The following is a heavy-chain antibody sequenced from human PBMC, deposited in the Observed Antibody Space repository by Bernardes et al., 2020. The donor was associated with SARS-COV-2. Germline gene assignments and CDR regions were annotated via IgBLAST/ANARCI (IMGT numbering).Heavy chain of an antibody. Sequence: LSLTCPVSGRSIRSYYWTWIRQPPGKALEWIVYVYNRGHTNYNPSLKSRVTISADMSKNQFSLRVSSVTAADTAVYYCARAHYDFWSGFPDSYYYGMDVWGRGTTVTVSS. J-gene: IGHJ6*02. CDR1: GRSIRSYY. V-gene: IGHV4-59*01. D-gene: IGHD3-3*01. CDR3: ARAHYDFWSGFPDSYYYGMDV. CDR2: VYNRGHT.